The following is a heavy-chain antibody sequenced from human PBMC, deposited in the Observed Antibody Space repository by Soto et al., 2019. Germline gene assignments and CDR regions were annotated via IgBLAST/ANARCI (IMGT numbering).Heavy chain of an antibody. D-gene: IGHD2-15*01. V-gene: IGHV4-31*03. Sequence: SSETLSLTCTVSGGSISSGGYYWSWIRQHPGKGLEWIGYIYYSGSTYYNPSLKSRVTISVDTSKNQFSLKLSSVTAADTAVYYCARSVVVVAATFDYWGQGTLVTVSS. CDR1: GGSISSGGYY. CDR2: IYYSGST. CDR3: ARSVVVVAATFDY. J-gene: IGHJ4*02.